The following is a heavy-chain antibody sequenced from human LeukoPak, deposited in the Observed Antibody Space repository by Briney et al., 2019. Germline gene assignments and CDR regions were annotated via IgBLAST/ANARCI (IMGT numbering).Heavy chain of an antibody. CDR2: IKQDGSEK. D-gene: IGHD1-26*01. V-gene: IGHV3-7*01. J-gene: IGHJ3*02. CDR3: ARPRVGATTHDAFDI. Sequence: GGSLRLSCAASGFTFSRYAMSWVRQAPGKGLEWVANIKQDGSEKYYVDSVKGRFTISRDNAKNSLYLQMNSLRAEDTAVYYCARPRVGATTHDAFDIWGQGTMVTVSS. CDR1: GFTFSRYA.